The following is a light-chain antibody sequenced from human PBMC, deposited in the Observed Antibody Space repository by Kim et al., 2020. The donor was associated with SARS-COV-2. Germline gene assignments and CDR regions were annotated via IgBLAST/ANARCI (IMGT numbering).Light chain of an antibody. CDR1: SSNRGSNT. J-gene: IGLJ2*01. CDR2: TNN. CDR3: ASWDDSLRGVV. Sequence: GQTVKICCSGSSSNRGSNTVSWYRHLPGTAPKLLIYTNNRRPSGVPDRFSASKSAISASLAISGLQSEDESDYYCASWDDSLRGVVFGGGTQLTVL. V-gene: IGLV1-44*01.